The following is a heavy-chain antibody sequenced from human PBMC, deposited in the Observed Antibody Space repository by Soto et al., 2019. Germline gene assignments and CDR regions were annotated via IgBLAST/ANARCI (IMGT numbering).Heavy chain of an antibody. V-gene: IGHV1-18*04. D-gene: IGHD3-10*01. J-gene: IGHJ4*02. CDR3: ARVDPRGVAVVRDY. Sequence: ASVKVSCKASGYTFSDYYIHWVRQAPGQGLEWMGWISGFNGQTNYALKFQGRVTLTTDTSTSTAYMELRSLRSDDTAVYFCARVDPRGVAVVRDYWGQGTLVTVSS. CDR2: ISGFNGQT. CDR1: GYTFSDYY.